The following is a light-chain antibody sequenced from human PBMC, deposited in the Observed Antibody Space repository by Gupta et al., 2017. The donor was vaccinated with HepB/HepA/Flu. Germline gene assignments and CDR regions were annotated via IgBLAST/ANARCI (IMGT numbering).Light chain of an antibody. Sequence: QSVLTQPPSVSGAPGQRVTISCTGNNSNIGAGYDVHWYQQLPGTPPKLVIHSNSNRPSGVPDRFSCSKSGTSASLALTVLQAEDEADYYCQSYDSSLSDVVFGGGTKLTVL. CDR1: NSNIGAGYD. J-gene: IGLJ2*01. CDR3: QSYDSSLSDVV. CDR2: SNS. V-gene: IGLV1-40*01.